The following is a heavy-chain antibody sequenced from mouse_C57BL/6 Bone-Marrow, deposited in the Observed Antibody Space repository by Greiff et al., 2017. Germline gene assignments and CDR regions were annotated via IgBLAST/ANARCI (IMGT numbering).Heavy chain of an antibody. Sequence: EVQVVESGGDLVKPGGSLKLSCAASGFTFSSYGMSWVRQTPDKRLAWLATISSVGSSTYYPDRVTGRFTISRDNAKNNLYMQISRLKSEDTAMYYCARQRGYYYGSSPWFAYWGQGTLVTVSA. D-gene: IGHD1-1*01. CDR3: ARQRGYYYGSSPWFAY. CDR2: ISSVGSST. J-gene: IGHJ3*01. V-gene: IGHV5-6*01. CDR1: GFTFSSYG.